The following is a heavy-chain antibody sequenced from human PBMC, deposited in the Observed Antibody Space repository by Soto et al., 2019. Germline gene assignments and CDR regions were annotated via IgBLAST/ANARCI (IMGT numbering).Heavy chain of an antibody. D-gene: IGHD3-10*01. CDR1: GFTFSSYG. CDR2: ISYDGSNK. V-gene: IGHV3-30*18. J-gene: IGHJ4*02. CDR3: AKDQGFPDY. Sequence: PGGSLRLSCAASGFTFSSYGMHWVRKAPGKGLEWVAVISYDGSNKYYADSVKGRFTISRDNSKNTLYLQMNSLRAEDTAVYYCAKDQGFPDYWGQGTLVSVAS.